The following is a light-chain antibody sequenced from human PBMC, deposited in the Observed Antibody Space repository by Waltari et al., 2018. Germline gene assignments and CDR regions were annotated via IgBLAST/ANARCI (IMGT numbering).Light chain of an antibody. CDR3: QQFYSTPLT. V-gene: IGKV4-1*01. Sequence: DIVMTQSPDSLAVSLGERATINCKSSQSVLYSSNNKNPLAWYQQKPGPPPKFLIHWASTRESGVPDRFSGSGSGTDFTLTISSLQAEDVAVYYCQQFYSTPLTFGGGTKVEIK. CDR1: QSVLYSSNNKNP. J-gene: IGKJ4*01. CDR2: WAS.